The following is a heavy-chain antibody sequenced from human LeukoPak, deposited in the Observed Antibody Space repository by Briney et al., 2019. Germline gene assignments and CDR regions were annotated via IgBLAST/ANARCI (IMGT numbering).Heavy chain of an antibody. Sequence: ASVKVSCKASGYTFTSYGISWVRQAPGQGLEWMGWISAYNGNTNYAQKLQGRVTMTTDTSTSTAYMELRSLRSDDTAVCYCARDPPYSSGWYETDYWGQGTLVTVSS. D-gene: IGHD6-19*01. CDR1: GYTFTSYG. V-gene: IGHV1-18*01. CDR3: ARDPPYSSGWYETDY. CDR2: ISAYNGNT. J-gene: IGHJ4*02.